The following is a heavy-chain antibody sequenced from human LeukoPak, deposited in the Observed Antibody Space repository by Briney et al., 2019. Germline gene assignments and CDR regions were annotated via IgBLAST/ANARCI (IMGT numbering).Heavy chain of an antibody. CDR1: GFTFYDYA. Sequence: PGRYLRLYCAASGFTFYDYAMHWVRQAPGKGLEWVSGISWNSGSIGYADSVKGRFTISRDNAKNSLYLQMNSLRAEDTALYYCAKDMFGELSGYFDYWGQGTLVTVSS. V-gene: IGHV3-9*01. CDR3: AKDMFGELSGYFDY. J-gene: IGHJ4*01. CDR2: ISWNSGSI. D-gene: IGHD3-10*02.